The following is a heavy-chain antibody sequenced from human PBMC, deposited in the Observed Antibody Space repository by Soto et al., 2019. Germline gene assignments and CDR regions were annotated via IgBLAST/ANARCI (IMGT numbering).Heavy chain of an antibody. J-gene: IGHJ4*02. CDR1: GGTFSTYS. CDR3: ARRSSFAFGGADPFDQ. CDR2: IIPVLGPA. Sequence: QVQLVQSGAEVKKPGSSVKVSCRASGGTFSTYSISWVRQAPGQGLEWMGRIIPVLGPANYAPKFQGRVTFTADKSTSTAYMELSSLRSEDTAIYYCARRSSFAFGGADPFDQWGQGTLVTVSS. V-gene: IGHV1-69*08. D-gene: IGHD3-10*01.